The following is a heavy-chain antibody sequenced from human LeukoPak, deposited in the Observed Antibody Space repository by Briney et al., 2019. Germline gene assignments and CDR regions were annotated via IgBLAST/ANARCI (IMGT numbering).Heavy chain of an antibody. J-gene: IGHJ5*02. V-gene: IGHV4-30-4*01. D-gene: IGHD3-10*01. CDR3: AREGYYGSGSYSVRFDP. CDR1: GGSIISGDYY. CDR2: IYYSGST. Sequence: SETLSLTCTVSGGSIISGDYYWSWIRQPPGKRLEWIGYIYYSGSTYYNPSLKSRVTISVDTSKNQFSLKLSSVTAADTAVYYRAREGYYGSGSYSVRFDPWGQGTLVTVSS.